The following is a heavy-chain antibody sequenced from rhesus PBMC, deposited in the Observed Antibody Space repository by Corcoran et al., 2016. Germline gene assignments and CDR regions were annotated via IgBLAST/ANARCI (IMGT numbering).Heavy chain of an antibody. V-gene: IGHV1S2*01. CDR3: ARGYSSWSGIDY. J-gene: IGHJ3*01. CDR2: INPYNGKT. CDR1: GYTFTDYY. Sequence: QVQLVQSGAEVKKPGSSVKVSCKASGYTFTDYYMHWVRQAPRQGLEWMGWINPYNGKTKYAQKFQGRVTMTRDTSTSTAYMELSSLRSEDTAVYYCARGYSSWSGIDYWGQGLRVTVSS. D-gene: IGHD6-13*01.